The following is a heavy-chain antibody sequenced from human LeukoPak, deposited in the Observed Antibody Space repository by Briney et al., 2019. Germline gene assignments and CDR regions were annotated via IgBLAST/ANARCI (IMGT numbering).Heavy chain of an antibody. J-gene: IGHJ5*02. CDR1: GTVFSNTA. D-gene: IGHD6-19*01. CDR2: ISGGGERT. Sequence: GGSLRLPCAASGTVFSNTAMNWARQSPGRGLEWVSAISGGGERTFYADSVKGRFTISRDNSKNMLYLQMNSLRADDTAIYYCGKDGGQYSSGPEFDPRGQGALVTVSS. CDR3: GKDGGQYSSGPEFDP. V-gene: IGHV3-23*01.